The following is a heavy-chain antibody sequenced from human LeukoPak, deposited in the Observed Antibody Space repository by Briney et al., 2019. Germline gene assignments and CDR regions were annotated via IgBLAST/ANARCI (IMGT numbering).Heavy chain of an antibody. CDR2: IYPSGST. CDR1: GGSISSGSYS. CDR3: ARGFAERYYYYYYMDV. J-gene: IGHJ6*03. V-gene: IGHV4-61*02. D-gene: IGHD3-10*01. Sequence: SQTLSLTCTVSGGSISSGSYSWSWIRQPAGKGLEWIGRIYPSGSTNYNPSLKSRVTISVDTSKNQFSLRLSSVTAADTAVYYCARGFAERYYYYYYMDVWGKGTTVTVSS.